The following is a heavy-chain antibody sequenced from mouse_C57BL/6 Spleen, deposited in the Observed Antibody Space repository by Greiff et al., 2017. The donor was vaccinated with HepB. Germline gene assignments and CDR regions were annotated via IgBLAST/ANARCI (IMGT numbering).Heavy chain of an antibody. V-gene: IGHV1-64*01. J-gene: IGHJ2*01. D-gene: IGHD1-1*01. CDR1: GYTFTSYW. CDR2: IHPNSGST. Sequence: QVQLQQPGAELVKPGASVKLSCKASGYTFTSYWMHWVKQRPGQGLEWIGMIHPNSGSTNYNEKFKSKATLTVDKSSSTAYRQRSSLTSEDSAVYYCARTEDYYGSSYDYWGQGTTLTVSS. CDR3: ARTEDYYGSSYDY.